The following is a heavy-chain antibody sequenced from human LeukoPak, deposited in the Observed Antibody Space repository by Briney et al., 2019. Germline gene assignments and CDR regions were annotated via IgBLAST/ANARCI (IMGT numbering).Heavy chain of an antibody. CDR1: GLSFSNYV. D-gene: IGHD3-22*01. V-gene: IGHV3-30-3*01. CDR3: ARDLYYYDSSGYYHLAY. J-gene: IGHJ4*02. CDR2: MSYDGINT. Sequence: PGGSLRLSCAASGLSFSNYVMHWVRQAPGKGLDWVSVMSYDGINTYYADSVKGRFTISRDNSKNTLYLQMNSLRAEDTAVYYCARDLYYYDSSGYYHLAYWGQGTLVTVSS.